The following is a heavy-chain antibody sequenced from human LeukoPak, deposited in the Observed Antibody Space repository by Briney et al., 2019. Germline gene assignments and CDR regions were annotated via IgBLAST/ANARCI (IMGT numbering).Heavy chain of an antibody. J-gene: IGHJ4*02. Sequence: QPGRSLRLSCAASGFTFSSFGMHWVRQAPGKGLEWVAVISYDGSDKYYADSVKGRLTISRDNSKNTLYLQMNSLRAEDTAVYYCARDGYSGYDFYFDYWGQGSLVTVSS. D-gene: IGHD5-12*01. CDR3: ARDGYSGYDFYFDY. CDR1: GFTFSSFG. CDR2: ISYDGSDK. V-gene: IGHV3-30*03.